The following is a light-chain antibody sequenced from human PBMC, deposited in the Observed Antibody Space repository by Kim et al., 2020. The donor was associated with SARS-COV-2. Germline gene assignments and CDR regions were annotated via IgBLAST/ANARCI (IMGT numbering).Light chain of an antibody. CDR3: QQYGSSPWT. Sequence: EIVLTQSPGTLSLSPGQRATLSCRASQSVSRTYLAWYQQKPGQAPRLLIYGVSSRATDIPDRFSGSGSGTDFTLTISRLEPEDFAVYYCQQYGSSPWTFGQGTKVDIK. J-gene: IGKJ1*01. V-gene: IGKV3-20*01. CDR2: GVS. CDR1: QSVSRTY.